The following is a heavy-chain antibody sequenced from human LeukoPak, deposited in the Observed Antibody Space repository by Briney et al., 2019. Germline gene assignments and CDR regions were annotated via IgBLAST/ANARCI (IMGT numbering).Heavy chain of an antibody. CDR3: ARDGTGDSHYYDSSGRTFDY. CDR2: ISSSSSYI. CDR1: GFTFSSYS. V-gene: IGHV3-21*01. Sequence: PGGSLRLSCAASGFTFSSYSMNWVRQAPGKGLEWVSSISSSSSYIYYADSVKGRFTISRDNAKNSLYLQMNSLRAEDTAVYYCARDGTGDSHYYDSSGRTFDYWGQGTLVTVSS. D-gene: IGHD3-22*01. J-gene: IGHJ4*02.